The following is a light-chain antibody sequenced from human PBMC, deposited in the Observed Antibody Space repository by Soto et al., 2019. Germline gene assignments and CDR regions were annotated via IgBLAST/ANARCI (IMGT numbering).Light chain of an antibody. Sequence: DIQMTQSPSSVSASVGDRVTITCRASQGVRNWLAWYQQKPGEAPKLLIYDASTLRRGVPSRFRGSGSGTDFTFTITSLQPEDFATYYCQQAYSFSYTFGQGTKLEIK. J-gene: IGKJ2*01. CDR1: QGVRNW. CDR3: QQAYSFSYT. CDR2: DAS. V-gene: IGKV1-12*01.